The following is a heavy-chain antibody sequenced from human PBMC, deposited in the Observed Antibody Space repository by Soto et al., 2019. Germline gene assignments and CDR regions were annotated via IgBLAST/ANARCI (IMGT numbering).Heavy chain of an antibody. CDR2: IYYSGST. CDR1: GASISSGSYY. J-gene: IGHJ4*02. Sequence: PPETLSLTCTVSGASISSGSYYWSWIRQHPGKGLEWIGYIYYSGSTYYNPSLKSRVTISVDTSKNQFSLKLSSVTAADTAVYYCARGDFYVDTAMVTDYWGQGTLVTVSS. CDR3: ARGDFYVDTAMVTDY. V-gene: IGHV4-31*03. D-gene: IGHD5-18*01.